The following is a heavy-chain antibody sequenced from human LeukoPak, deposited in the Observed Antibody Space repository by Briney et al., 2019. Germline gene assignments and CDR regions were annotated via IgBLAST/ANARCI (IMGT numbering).Heavy chain of an antibody. D-gene: IGHD6-19*01. J-gene: IGHJ4*02. Sequence: GESLQISCKGSGYSFTSYWIGWVRQMPGKGLGWMGIIYPGDSDTRYSPSFQGQVTISADKSISTAYLQWSSLKASDTAMYYCARSDSSGWKKKPGFDFWGQGTLVTVSS. V-gene: IGHV5-51*01. CDR1: GYSFTSYW. CDR3: ARSDSSGWKKKPGFDF. CDR2: IYPGDSDT.